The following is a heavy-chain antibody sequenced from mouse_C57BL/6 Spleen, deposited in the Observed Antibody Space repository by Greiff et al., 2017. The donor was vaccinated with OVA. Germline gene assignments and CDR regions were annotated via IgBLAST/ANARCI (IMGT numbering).Heavy chain of an antibody. CDR1: GYSFTGYY. Sequence: VQLQQSGPELVKPGASVKISCKASGYSFTGYYMNWVKQSPEKSLEWIGEINPSTGGTTYNQKFKAKATLTVDKSSSTAYMQLKSLTSEDSAVYYCARRSYDYDYFDYWGQGTTLTVSS. CDR3: ARRSYDYDYFDY. V-gene: IGHV1-42*01. J-gene: IGHJ2*01. D-gene: IGHD2-4*01. CDR2: INPSTGGT.